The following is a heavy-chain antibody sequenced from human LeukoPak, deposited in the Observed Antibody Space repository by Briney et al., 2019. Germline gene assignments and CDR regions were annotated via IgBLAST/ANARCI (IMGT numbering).Heavy chain of an antibody. CDR3: ARGAYYDFWSGYYMDYYYYGMDV. CDR2: INHSGST. D-gene: IGHD3-3*01. V-gene: IGHV4-34*01. J-gene: IGHJ6*02. Sequence: PSETLSLTCAVYGGSFSGYYWSWIRQPPGKGLEWIGEINHSGSTNYNPSLKSRVTISVDTSKNQISLKLSSVTAADTAVYYCARGAYYDFWSGYYMDYYYYGMDVWGQGTTVTVSS. CDR1: GGSFSGYY.